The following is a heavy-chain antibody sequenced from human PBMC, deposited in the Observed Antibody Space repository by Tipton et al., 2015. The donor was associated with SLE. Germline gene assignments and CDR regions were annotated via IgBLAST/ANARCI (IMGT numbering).Heavy chain of an antibody. Sequence: SLRLSCLASGFTFSTYAMSWVRQAPGKGLQWVSILGGTDGWTQYADSVKGRFTISRDNSRNTLYLQMNSLTVEDTAVYFCAKDGGLAYLDVWGQGTTVTVSS. CDR1: GFTFSTYA. V-gene: IGHV3-23*01. J-gene: IGHJ6*02. CDR2: LGGTDGWT. D-gene: IGHD2-21*01. CDR3: AKDGGLAYLDV.